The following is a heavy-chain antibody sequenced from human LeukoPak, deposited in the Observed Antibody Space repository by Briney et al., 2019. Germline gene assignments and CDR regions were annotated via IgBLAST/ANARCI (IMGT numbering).Heavy chain of an antibody. D-gene: IGHD3-10*01. CDR2: INPSGGST. Sequence: GASVKVSCKPSGYTFIHHYIHWVRQAPGQGLEWMGIINPSGGSTSYAQKFQGRVTMTRDMSTSTVYMELSSLRSEDTAVYYCARDVGLLWFGESRYYMDVWGKGTTVTVSS. CDR1: GYTFIHHY. J-gene: IGHJ6*03. V-gene: IGHV1-46*01. CDR3: ARDVGLLWFGESRYYMDV.